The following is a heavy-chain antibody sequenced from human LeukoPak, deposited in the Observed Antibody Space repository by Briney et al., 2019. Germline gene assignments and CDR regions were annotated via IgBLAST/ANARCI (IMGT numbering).Heavy chain of an antibody. D-gene: IGHD1-26*01. CDR3: ARDGKAKSDF. J-gene: IGHJ4*02. Sequence: GGSLRLSCAASGFTFSRYAMQWVRQAPDKRLEYVSGMDDSGAHTYYADSVKSRFTMSRDNSRDTLYLQMGSLRPEDTAVYYCARDGKAKSDFWGQGTLVTVST. CDR1: GFTFSRYA. V-gene: IGHV3-64*02. CDR2: MDDSGAHT.